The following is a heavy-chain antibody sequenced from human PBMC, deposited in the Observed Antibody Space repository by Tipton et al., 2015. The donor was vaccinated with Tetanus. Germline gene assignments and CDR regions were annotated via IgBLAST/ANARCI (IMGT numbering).Heavy chain of an antibody. J-gene: IGHJ4*02. Sequence: SLRLSCAASGFIFSTHGMHWVRQAPGKGLEWVALVWYDGTRKYYTESVEGRFTISRDNSKNTLYLQMDSLGVEDTATYFCAGERFVEWLGPLDGRGQGTLVTVSS. CDR1: GFIFSTHG. V-gene: IGHV3-33*01. CDR2: VWYDGTRK. D-gene: IGHD3-3*01. CDR3: AGERFVEWLGPLDG.